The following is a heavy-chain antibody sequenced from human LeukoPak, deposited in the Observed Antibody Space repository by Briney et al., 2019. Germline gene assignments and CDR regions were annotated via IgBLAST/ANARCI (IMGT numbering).Heavy chain of an antibody. V-gene: IGHV1-2*02. CDR2: INPNSGGT. D-gene: IGHD3-22*01. J-gene: IGHJ3*02. CDR3: ARAADSSGYPTDAFDI. Sequence: ASVKVSCKASGYTFTGHYMHWVRQAPGQGLEWMGWINPNSGGTNYAQKFQGRVTMTRDTSISTAYMELSRLRSDDTAVYYCARAADSSGYPTDAFDIWGQGTMVTVSS. CDR1: GYTFTGHY.